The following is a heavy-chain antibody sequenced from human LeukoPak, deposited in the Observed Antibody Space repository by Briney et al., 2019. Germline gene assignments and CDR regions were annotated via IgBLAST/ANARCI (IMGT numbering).Heavy chain of an antibody. D-gene: IGHD3-9*01. CDR1: GGSISGYY. J-gene: IGHJ6*02. CDR3: AILRYLDEHDYYYDMDV. Sequence: PSETLSLTCTVSGGSISGYYWSWIRQPPGKGLEWIGYIYYSGSTNYNPSLKSRVTISIGTSKNQFSLKLSSVTAADTAVYYCAILRYLDEHDYYYDMDVWGQGTTVTVSS. V-gene: IGHV4-59*01. CDR2: IYYSGST.